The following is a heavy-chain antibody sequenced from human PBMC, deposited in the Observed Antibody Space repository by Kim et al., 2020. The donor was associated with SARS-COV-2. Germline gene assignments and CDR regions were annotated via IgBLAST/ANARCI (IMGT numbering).Heavy chain of an antibody. V-gene: IGHV4-34*01. CDR3: ASQQGSVSYSPRPDSYYY. D-gene: IGHD3-10*01. J-gene: IGHJ6*01. CDR2: INHSGST. CDR1: GGSFSGYY. Sequence: SETLSLTCAVYGGSFSGYYWSWIRQPPGKGLEWIGEINHSGSTNYNPSLKSRVTISVDTSKNQFSLKLSSVTAADTAVYYCASQQGSVSYSPRPDSYYY.